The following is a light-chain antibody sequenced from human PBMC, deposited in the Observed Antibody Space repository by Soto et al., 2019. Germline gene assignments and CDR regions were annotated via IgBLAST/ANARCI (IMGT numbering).Light chain of an antibody. Sequence: EIVLKQSRSNLYFPPGERATLSYRASQSVSSYVAWYQQKPGQAPRLLIYDASNRATGIPARFSGSGSGKDFTLTISSLAPEDFAVYYCQQRSNWPTFGQGTEVDIK. V-gene: IGKV3-11*01. J-gene: IGKJ1*01. CDR1: QSVSSY. CDR3: QQRSNWPT. CDR2: DAS.